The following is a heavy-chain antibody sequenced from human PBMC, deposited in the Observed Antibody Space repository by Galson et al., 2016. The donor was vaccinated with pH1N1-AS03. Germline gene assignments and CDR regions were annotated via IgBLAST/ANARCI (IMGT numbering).Heavy chain of an antibody. V-gene: IGHV3-64*01. Sequence: SLRLSCAAAGFTFSSYAMYWVRQAPGKGLEYVSVISGNGFSTYYANSVKGRFTISRDNSKNTLYLQTGSLRTEDMAVYYCARGPVSYSNYWFPPPDYWGQGTLVTVSS. J-gene: IGHJ4*02. CDR1: GFTFSSYA. CDR2: ISGNGFST. CDR3: ARGPVSYSNYWFPPPDY. D-gene: IGHD6-13*01.